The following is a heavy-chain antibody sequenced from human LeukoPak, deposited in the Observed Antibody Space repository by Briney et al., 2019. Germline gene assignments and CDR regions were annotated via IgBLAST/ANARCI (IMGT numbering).Heavy chain of an antibody. CDR3: ATSGYSYGYPFDY. CDR2: ISGSGGST. Sequence: GSLRLSCAASGFTFSSYAMSWVRQAPGKGLEWVSAISGSGGSTYYADSVKGRFTISRDNSKNTLYLQMNSLRAEDTAVYYCATSGYSYGYPFDYWGQGTLVTVSS. CDR1: GFTFSSYA. V-gene: IGHV3-23*01. D-gene: IGHD5-18*01. J-gene: IGHJ4*02.